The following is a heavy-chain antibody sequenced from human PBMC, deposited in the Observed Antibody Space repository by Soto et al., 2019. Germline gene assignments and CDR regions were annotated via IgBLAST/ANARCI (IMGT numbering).Heavy chain of an antibody. V-gene: IGHV3-33*01. J-gene: IGHJ4*02. D-gene: IGHD5-18*01. CDR3: ARDGGVSYWRSYGLFDY. CDR1: GFTFSSYG. Sequence: GGSLRLSCAASGFTFSSYGMHWVRQAPGKGLEWVAVIWYGGSNKYYADSVKGRFTISRDNSKNTLYLQMNSLRAEDTAVYYCARDGGVSYWRSYGLFDYWGQGTLVTVS. CDR2: IWYGGSNK.